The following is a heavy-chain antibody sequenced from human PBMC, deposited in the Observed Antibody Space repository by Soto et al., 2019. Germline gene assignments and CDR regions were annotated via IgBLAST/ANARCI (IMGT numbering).Heavy chain of an antibody. CDR3: ARGLNYDFWSGSLADY. Sequence: SETLSLTCSVSGDSIRSYYWTWIRQPPGKGLQWIGYVFHTGNTNYNPSLKSRVTISEDASKNQVSLKLSSVTAADTAVYYCARGLNYDFWSGSLADYWGQGTLVTVSS. CDR1: GDSIRSYY. V-gene: IGHV4-59*01. CDR2: VFHTGNT. J-gene: IGHJ4*02. D-gene: IGHD3-3*01.